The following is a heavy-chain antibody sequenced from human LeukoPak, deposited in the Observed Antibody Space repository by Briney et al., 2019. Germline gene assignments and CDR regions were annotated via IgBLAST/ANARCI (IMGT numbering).Heavy chain of an antibody. J-gene: IGHJ5*02. V-gene: IGHV4-4*09. Sequence: NPSETLSLTCTVSGGSNNSYYWSWIRQPPGKGLEWIGYTHPSGNTNYSPSLKSRVTISIDMSRSQFSLKLSSVTAADTAVYYCARKAPKKGWFDPWGQGTLVTVSS. CDR3: ARKAPKKGWFDP. CDR1: GGSNNSYY. CDR2: THPSGNT.